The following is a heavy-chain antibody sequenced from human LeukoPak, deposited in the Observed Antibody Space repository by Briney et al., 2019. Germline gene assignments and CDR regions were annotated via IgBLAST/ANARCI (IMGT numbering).Heavy chain of an antibody. CDR1: GYTFTSYG. J-gene: IGHJ6*02. V-gene: IGHV1-18*01. Sequence: ASVKVSCKASGYTFTSYGISWVRQAPGQGLEWMGWISAYNGNTNYAQKLQGRVTMTTDTSTSTACMELRSLRSDDTAVYYCARDWKVVVVPAAIIAKGMDVWGQGTTVTVSS. D-gene: IGHD2-2*02. CDR2: ISAYNGNT. CDR3: ARDWKVVVVPAAIIAKGMDV.